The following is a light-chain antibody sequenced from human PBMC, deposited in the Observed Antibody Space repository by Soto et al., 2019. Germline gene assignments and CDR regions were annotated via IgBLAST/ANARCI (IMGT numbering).Light chain of an antibody. Sequence: QSALTQPPSASGSPGQSVTISCTGTSSDVGGYDYVSWYQQHPGKAPKLMIYEVSKRPSGVPDRFSGSKSGNTASLTVSGLQAEDEADYYCSSYAGSSTYVFGTGTKVTVX. CDR2: EVS. CDR1: SSDVGGYDY. J-gene: IGLJ1*01. V-gene: IGLV2-8*01. CDR3: SSYAGSSTYV.